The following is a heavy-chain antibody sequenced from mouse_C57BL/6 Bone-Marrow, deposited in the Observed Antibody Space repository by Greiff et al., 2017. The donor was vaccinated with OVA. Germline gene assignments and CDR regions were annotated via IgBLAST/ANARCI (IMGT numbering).Heavy chain of an antibody. CDR1: GYTFTSYW. J-gene: IGHJ4*01. CDR3: ARLTPYAMDY. Sequence: QVQLQQSGAELVKPGASVKLSCKASGYTFTSYWMHWVKQRPGQGLEWIGMIHPNSGSTNYNEKFKSKATLTVDKSSSTAYMQLSSLTSEDSAVYYCARLTPYAMDYWGQGPSVTVSS. V-gene: IGHV1-64*01. CDR2: IHPNSGST.